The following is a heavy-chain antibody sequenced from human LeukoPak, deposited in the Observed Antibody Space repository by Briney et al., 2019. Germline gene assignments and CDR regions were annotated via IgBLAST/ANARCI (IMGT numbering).Heavy chain of an antibody. Sequence: GGSLRLSCAASGFPFSSYAMNWVRQAPGKGLEWVSIIFGADKNTTYYADSVKGRFTVSRDNSKNTLDLQMTDLRPEDTAIYYCAKRNTMVRGGPCFDYWGQGILVPVSS. CDR3: AKRNTMVRGGPCFDY. CDR1: GFPFSSYA. D-gene: IGHD3-10*01. V-gene: IGHV3-23*01. CDR2: IFGADKNTT. J-gene: IGHJ4*02.